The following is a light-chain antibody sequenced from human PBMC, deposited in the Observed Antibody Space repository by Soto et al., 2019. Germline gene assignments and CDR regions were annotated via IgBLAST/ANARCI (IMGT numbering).Light chain of an antibody. CDR3: SSYTRSNPHVA. Sequence: QSALTQPASVSGSPGPSITISCTGTSSDVGGYNYVYWYQHHPGKAPKVMIYDVSNRPSGVSNRFSGSKSGNTASLTISGLQAEDEAEYYSSSYTRSNPHVAFCGGTKLTVL. CDR2: DVS. J-gene: IGLJ2*01. CDR1: SSDVGGYNY. V-gene: IGLV2-14*03.